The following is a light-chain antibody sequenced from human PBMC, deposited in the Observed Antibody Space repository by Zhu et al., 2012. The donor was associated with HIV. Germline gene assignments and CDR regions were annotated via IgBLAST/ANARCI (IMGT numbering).Light chain of an antibody. CDR2: GAS. Sequence: DIQLTQSPSFLSASVGDRVTITCRASQGISNHLAWYHQKPGKAPKLLIYGASILQSGVPSRFSGSGSGTEFTLTISSLQPEDFATYFCQHLTLYPTFGGRVQGGHQT. CDR1: QGISNH. CDR3: QHLTLYPT. V-gene: IGKV1-9*01. J-gene: IGKJ4*01.